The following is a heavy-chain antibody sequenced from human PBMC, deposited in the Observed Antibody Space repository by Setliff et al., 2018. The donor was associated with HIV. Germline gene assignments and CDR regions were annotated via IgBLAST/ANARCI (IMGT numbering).Heavy chain of an antibody. D-gene: IGHD3-22*01. CDR3: ARGVTRDSIGYYRDEYFQH. V-gene: IGHV1-18*01. CDR1: GYSFNEYG. Sequence: ASVKVSCKASGYSFNEYGISWVRQAPGQGLEWMGWISPYNGDTRYAQKVQGRVTLTTDTSTNTGYMELRTLRSDDTAVYYCARGVTRDSIGYYRDEYFQHWGQGTLVTAPQ. CDR2: ISPYNGDT. J-gene: IGHJ1*01.